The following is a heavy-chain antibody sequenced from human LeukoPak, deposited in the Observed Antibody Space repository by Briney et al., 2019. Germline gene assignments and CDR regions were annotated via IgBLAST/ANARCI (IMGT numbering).Heavy chain of an antibody. CDR3: AREDTAMVIPFDY. V-gene: IGHV3-21*01. CDR2: ISSSSSYI. CDR1: GFTFSSYS. Sequence: GGSLRLSCAASGFTFSSYSMNWVRQAPGKGLEWVSSISSSSSYIYYADSVKGRFTISRDNAKNSLYLQMNSLRAEDTAVYYCAREDTAMVIPFDYWGQGTLVTVYS. J-gene: IGHJ4*02. D-gene: IGHD5-18*01.